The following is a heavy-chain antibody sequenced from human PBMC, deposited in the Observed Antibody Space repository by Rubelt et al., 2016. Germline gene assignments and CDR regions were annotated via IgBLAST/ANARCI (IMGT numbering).Heavy chain of an antibody. CDR1: GGTFSSYA. J-gene: IGHJ4*02. Sequence: QVQLVQSGAEVKKPGSSVKVSCKASGGTFSSYAISWVRQAPGPGLEWMGGIIPIFVTANSAQKFQGRVTSTADESTSTAYMELSSLRSDDTAVYYCARVQYSSGWYFDYWGQGTLVTVSS. D-gene: IGHD6-19*01. V-gene: IGHV1-69*01. CDR2: IIPIFVTA. CDR3: ARVQYSSGWYFDY.